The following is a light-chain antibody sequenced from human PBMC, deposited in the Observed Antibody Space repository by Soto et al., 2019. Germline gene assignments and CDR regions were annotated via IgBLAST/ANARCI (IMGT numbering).Light chain of an antibody. CDR3: QQYNNYPST. Sequence: DMQMTQSPSTLSASVRDRVTITCRATQYIHNYLAWYQQKPGEAPKLLIYEAANLESGVPSRFSGSGTETEFTLTISSLQPEDFATYYCQQYNNYPSTFGQGTRVEI. CDR1: QYIHNY. J-gene: IGKJ1*01. V-gene: IGKV1-5*03. CDR2: EAA.